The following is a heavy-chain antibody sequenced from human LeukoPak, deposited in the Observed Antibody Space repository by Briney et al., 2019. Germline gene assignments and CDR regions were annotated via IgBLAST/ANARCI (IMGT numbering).Heavy chain of an antibody. D-gene: IGHD2-15*01. CDR2: IKEDGSVE. CDR3: VSGRGY. J-gene: IGHJ4*01. V-gene: IGHV3-7*01. CDR1: GFTFMYLW. Sequence: GGSLRLSCVASGFTFMYLWMNWVGQAPVKGPEWVANIKEDGSVEQYVDSVKGRFIISRDNAKNSLFLQMNSLRTEDTGVYYCVSGRGYWGQGTLVTVSS.